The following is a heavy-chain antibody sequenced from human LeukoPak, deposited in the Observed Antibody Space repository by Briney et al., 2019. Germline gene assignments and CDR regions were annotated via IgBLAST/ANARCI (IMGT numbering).Heavy chain of an antibody. D-gene: IGHD3-22*01. V-gene: IGHV4-4*02. J-gene: IGHJ3*02. Sequence: PSGTLSLTCAVSGGSISSNNWWNWVRQPPGKGLEWIGYIYYSGSTNYNPSLKSRVTISVDTSKNQFSLKLSSVTAADTAVYYCARDPGNYYDSSGYYAGAFDIWGQGTMVTVSS. CDR3: ARDPGNYYDSSGYYAGAFDI. CDR1: GGSISSNNW. CDR2: IYYSGST.